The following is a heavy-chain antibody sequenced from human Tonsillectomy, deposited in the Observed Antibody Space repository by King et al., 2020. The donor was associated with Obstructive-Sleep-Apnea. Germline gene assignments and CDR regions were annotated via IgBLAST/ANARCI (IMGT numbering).Heavy chain of an antibody. V-gene: IGHV4-4*07. CDR1: GGSISSYY. CDR3: ARDEVTTRAFDI. D-gene: IGHD4-17*01. CDR2: IYSSVST. Sequence: VQLQESGPGLVKPSETLSLTCTFSGGSISSYYWSWIRQPAGNGLDWIGRIYSSVSTNYNPSLKSRVTMSEDTSKNQFSLKLSAVTAADTAVYYCARDEVTTRAFDIWGQGTMVTVSS. J-gene: IGHJ3*02.